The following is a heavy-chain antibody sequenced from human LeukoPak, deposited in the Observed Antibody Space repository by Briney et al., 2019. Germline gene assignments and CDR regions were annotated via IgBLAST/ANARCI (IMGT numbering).Heavy chain of an antibody. J-gene: IGHJ6*02. V-gene: IGHV5-10-1*01. CDR3: ARHFLGELPDMDV. CDR1: GYTFTSYG. CDR2: IDPSDSYT. Sequence: ASVKVSCKASGYTFTSYGISWVRQMPGKGLEWMGRIDPSDSYTKYSPSFQGHVTISGDESISTAYLQWSSLKASDTAMYYCARHFLGELPDMDVWGQGTTVTVSS. D-gene: IGHD1-26*01.